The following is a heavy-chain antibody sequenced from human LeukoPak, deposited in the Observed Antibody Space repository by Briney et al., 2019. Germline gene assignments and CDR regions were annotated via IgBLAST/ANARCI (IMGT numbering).Heavy chain of an antibody. CDR1: GYTFTGYY. D-gene: IGHD3-22*01. CDR3: ARSGAYYYDSSGYSRDAFDI. CDR2: INPNSGGT. J-gene: IGHJ3*02. Sequence: ASVKVSCKASGYTFTGYYMHWVRQAPGQGLEWMGWINPNSGGTNYAQKFQGRVTMTRDTSISTAYMELSRLRSDDTAVYYCARSGAYYYDSSGYSRDAFDIWGQGTMVTVSS. V-gene: IGHV1-2*02.